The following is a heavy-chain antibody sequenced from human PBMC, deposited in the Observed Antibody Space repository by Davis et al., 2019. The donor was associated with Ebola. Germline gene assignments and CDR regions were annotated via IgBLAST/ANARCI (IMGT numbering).Heavy chain of an antibody. CDR1: GGTFSSYT. CDR2: ISAYNGNT. J-gene: IGHJ2*01. V-gene: IGHV1-18*01. Sequence: AASVKVSCKASGGTFSSYTISWVRQAPGQGLEWMGWISAYNGNTKYAEKLQDRVTMTTDTSTSTAYMELRSLRSDDTAVYYCARIQLGGLYFDLWGRGTLVTVSS. D-gene: IGHD2-2*01. CDR3: ARIQLGGLYFDL.